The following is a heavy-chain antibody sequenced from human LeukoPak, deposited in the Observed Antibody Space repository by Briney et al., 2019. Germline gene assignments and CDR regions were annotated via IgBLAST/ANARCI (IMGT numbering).Heavy chain of an antibody. V-gene: IGHV3-21*01. CDR3: VRDYDRSGLDSFDI. CDR1: IFPFSSYS. CDR2: ISSSSSYI. D-gene: IGHD3-22*01. J-gene: IGHJ3*02. Sequence: GGSLRLSCAAPIFPFSSYSMNTVRQAPGKGLEWVSSISSSSSYIYYADSVKGRFTISRDNAKNSLYLQMNSLRAEDTAVYYCVRDYDRSGLDSFDIWGQGTMVTVSS.